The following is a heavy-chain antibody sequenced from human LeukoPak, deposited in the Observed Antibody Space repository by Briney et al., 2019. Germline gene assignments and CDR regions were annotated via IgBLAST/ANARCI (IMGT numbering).Heavy chain of an antibody. Sequence: PETLSLTCGVYGGSFSGYYWNWIRQPPGKGLEWIGEINHSGRTNYNPSLKSRVTISVDTSKNQFSLKLSSVTAADTAVYYCARLPSIAAPPPYYYYDMDVWGQGTTVTVSS. CDR3: ARLPSIAAPPPYYYYDMDV. D-gene: IGHD6-6*01. CDR2: INHSGRT. V-gene: IGHV4-34*01. CDR1: GGSFSGYY. J-gene: IGHJ6*02.